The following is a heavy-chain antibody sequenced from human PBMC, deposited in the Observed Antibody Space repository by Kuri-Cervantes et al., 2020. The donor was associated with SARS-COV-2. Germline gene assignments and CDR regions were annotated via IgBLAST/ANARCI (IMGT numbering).Heavy chain of an antibody. CDR2: IKSKTDGGTT. V-gene: IGHV3-15*01. CDR1: GFTFSNAW. Sequence: GESLKISCAASGFTFSNAWMSWVRQAPGKGLEWVGRIKSKTDGGTTDYAAPVKGRFTISRDDSKNTLYLQMNSLRAEDTAVYYCAKAAFLKLPDYWGQGTLVTVSS. D-gene: IGHD3-3*01. CDR3: AKAAFLKLPDY. J-gene: IGHJ4*02.